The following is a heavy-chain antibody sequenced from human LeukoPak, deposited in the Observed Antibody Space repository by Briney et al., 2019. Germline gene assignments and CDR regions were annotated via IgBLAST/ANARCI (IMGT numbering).Heavy chain of an antibody. Sequence: GRSLRLSCAASGFTFSSYGMHWVRQAPGKGLEWVAVISYDGSNKYYADSVKGRFTISRDNSKNTLYLQMNSLRAGDTAVYYCAKDLNNYYDSSGYPGGAWGQGTLVTVSS. D-gene: IGHD3-22*01. CDR1: GFTFSSYG. CDR3: AKDLNNYYDSSGYPGGA. CDR2: ISYDGSNK. J-gene: IGHJ4*02. V-gene: IGHV3-30*18.